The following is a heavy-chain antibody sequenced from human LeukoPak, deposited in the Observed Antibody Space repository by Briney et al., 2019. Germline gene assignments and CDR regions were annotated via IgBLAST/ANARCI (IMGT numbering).Heavy chain of an antibody. Sequence: GGSLRLSCAASGFTFSSYWMQWVRQAPGKGLVWVSRINSDGSITTYADSVKGRFTISRDSAKNSLYLQMNSLRDEDTAVYYCARDLHSGAYTFDYWGQGTLVTVSS. D-gene: IGHD1-26*01. CDR3: ARDLHSGAYTFDY. V-gene: IGHV3-74*01. CDR1: GFTFSSYW. CDR2: INSDGSIT. J-gene: IGHJ4*02.